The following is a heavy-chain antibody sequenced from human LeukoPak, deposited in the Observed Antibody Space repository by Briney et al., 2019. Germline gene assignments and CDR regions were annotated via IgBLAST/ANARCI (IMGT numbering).Heavy chain of an antibody. J-gene: IGHJ4*02. Sequence: ASVKVSCKASGYTFTSYGISWVRHAPGQGLEWMGWISVYNGNTKHAQKLQGRVTMTTDTSTSTAYMELRSLRSDDTAVYYCARTPGIAVAGGYFDYWGQGTLVTVSS. D-gene: IGHD6-19*01. CDR1: GYTFTSYG. CDR3: ARTPGIAVAGGYFDY. CDR2: ISVYNGNT. V-gene: IGHV1-18*01.